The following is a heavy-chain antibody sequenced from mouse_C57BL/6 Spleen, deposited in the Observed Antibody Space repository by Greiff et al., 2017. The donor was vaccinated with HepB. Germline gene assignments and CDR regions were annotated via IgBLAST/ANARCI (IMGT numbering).Heavy chain of an antibody. J-gene: IGHJ4*01. CDR3: ARDQGYYGSSYVAMDY. CDR1: GYSITSGYY. D-gene: IGHD1-1*01. Sequence: EVKLVESGPGLVKPSQSLSLTCSVTGYSITSGYYWNWIRQFPGNKLEWMGYISYDGSNNYNPSLKNRISITRDTSKNQFFLKLNSVTTEDTATYYCARDQGYYGSSYVAMDYWGQGTSVTVSS. V-gene: IGHV3-6*01. CDR2: ISYDGSN.